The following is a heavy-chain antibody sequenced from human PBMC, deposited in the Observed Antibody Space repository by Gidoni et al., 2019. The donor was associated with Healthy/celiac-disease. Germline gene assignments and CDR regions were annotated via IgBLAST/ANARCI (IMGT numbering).Heavy chain of an antibody. J-gene: IGHJ6*02. CDR1: GCPFSRYR. CDR3: ARDSKVGVAATPGYYGMDV. D-gene: IGHD2-15*01. CDR2: ISSSSSTI. V-gene: IGHV3-48*01. Sequence: EVQLVESGGVLVQPGGSLRLSCAASGCPFSRYRINWVRQDPGKGLGWVSYISSSSSTISYADSVKGRFTIYRDNAKNSLYLQMNSLRTEDKAVYYCARDSKVGVAATPGYYGMDVWGQGTTVTVSS.